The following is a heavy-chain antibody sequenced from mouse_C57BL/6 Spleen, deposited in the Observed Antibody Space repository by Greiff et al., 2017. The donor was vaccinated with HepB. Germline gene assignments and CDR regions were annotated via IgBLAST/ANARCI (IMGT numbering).Heavy chain of an antibody. J-gene: IGHJ4*01. V-gene: IGHV1-81*01. Sequence: VQLQQSGAELARPGASVKLSCKASGYTFTSYGISWVKQRTGQGLEWIGEIYPRSGNTYYNEKFKGKATLTADKSSSTAYMELRSLTSEASAVYFCARRGLGRNWDGAMDYWGQGTSATVSS. CDR1: GYTFTSYG. CDR2: IYPRSGNT. CDR3: ARRGLGRNWDGAMDY. D-gene: IGHD4-1*01.